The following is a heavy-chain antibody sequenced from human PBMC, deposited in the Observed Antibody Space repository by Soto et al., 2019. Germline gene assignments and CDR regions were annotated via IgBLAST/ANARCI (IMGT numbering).Heavy chain of an antibody. J-gene: IGHJ4*02. CDR1: GFIFSQYS. CDR2: ISSTGALM. D-gene: IGHD6-19*01. V-gene: IGHV3-21*02. Sequence: EVQLVESGGGLVKPGGSLRLSCAASGFIFSQYSMNWVRQAPGKGLEWVSSISSTGALMYYADSVKGRFTISRDDADNSHNLLMNSLRVEDTAVYYCARDRLARGIPVAGRIDYWGQGALVTVSS. CDR3: ARDRLARGIPVAGRIDY.